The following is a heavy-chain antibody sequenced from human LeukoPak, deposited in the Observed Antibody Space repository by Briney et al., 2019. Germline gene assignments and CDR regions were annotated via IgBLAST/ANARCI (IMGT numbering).Heavy chain of an antibody. CDR1: GGSFSGYY. D-gene: IGHD2-15*01. CDR3: ARVQGYCSGGSCYGNDY. J-gene: IGHJ4*02. CDR2: INHSGST. V-gene: IGHV4-34*01. Sequence: PSETLSLTCAVYGGSFSGYYWSWLRQPPGKGLEWIGEINHSGSTNYNPSLKSRVTISVDTSKNQFSLKLSSVTAADTAVYYCARVQGYCSGGSCYGNDYWGQGTLVTVSS.